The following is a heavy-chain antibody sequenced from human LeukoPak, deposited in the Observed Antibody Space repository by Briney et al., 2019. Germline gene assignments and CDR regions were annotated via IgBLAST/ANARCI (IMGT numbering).Heavy chain of an antibody. Sequence: ASVKVSCKASGYTFTGYYMYWVRQAPGQGLEWMGWINPNSGGTNYAQKFQGRVTMTRDTSISTAYMELSRLRSDDTAVYYCAGDRDGYNNNYFDPWGQGTLVTVSS. V-gene: IGHV1-2*02. D-gene: IGHD5-12*01. CDR1: GYTFTGYY. J-gene: IGHJ5*02. CDR3: AGDRDGYNNNYFDP. CDR2: INPNSGGT.